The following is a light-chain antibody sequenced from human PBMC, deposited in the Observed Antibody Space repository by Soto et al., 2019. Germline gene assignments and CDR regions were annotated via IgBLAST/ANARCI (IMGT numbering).Light chain of an antibody. CDR3: QQSYKTLWT. Sequence: DIQMTQSPSSLSASLGDRVTITCRANQDISSYLIWYQHKLGQAPKLLIHAASTLASGVPSRFSGSESGTDFTLTFSGLEHEDSATYYCQQSYKTLWTFGQGTKVEIK. V-gene: IGKV1-39*01. J-gene: IGKJ1*01. CDR1: QDISSY. CDR2: AAS.